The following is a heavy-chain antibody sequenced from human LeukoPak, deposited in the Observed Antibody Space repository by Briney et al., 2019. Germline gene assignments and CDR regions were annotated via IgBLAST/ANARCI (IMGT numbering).Heavy chain of an antibody. CDR1: GFTFTGYS. Sequence: PLRCLKPSCAASGFTFTGYSMNWVRQAPGKGLEWVSYISSSSSVLHYADSVKGRFTISRDNAKKSLYLQMNSLRDEDTAVYYCVRETMYAFDMWGQGTIVTVSS. D-gene: IGHD1-1*01. J-gene: IGHJ3*02. V-gene: IGHV3-48*02. CDR3: VRETMYAFDM. CDR2: ISSSSSVL.